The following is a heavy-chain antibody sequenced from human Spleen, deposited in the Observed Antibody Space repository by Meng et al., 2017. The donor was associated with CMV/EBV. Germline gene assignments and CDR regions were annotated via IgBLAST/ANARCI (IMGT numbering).Heavy chain of an antibody. CDR2: IYYSGTT. CDR3: ARVGSGSYYMGFFDF. D-gene: IGHD1-26*01. J-gene: IGHJ4*02. CDR1: GGSISSYY. V-gene: IGHV4-59*01. Sequence: SETLSLTCTVSGGSISSYYWSWIRQPPGKGLEWIGYIYYSGTTNYNPSLKSRVTISLHTSKNQFSLKLSSVTAADTAVYYCARVGSGSYYMGFFDFWGQGTLVTVSS.